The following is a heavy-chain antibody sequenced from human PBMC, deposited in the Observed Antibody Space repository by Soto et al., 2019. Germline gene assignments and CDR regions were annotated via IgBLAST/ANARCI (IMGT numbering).Heavy chain of an antibody. CDR1: GFTYSVTW. J-gene: IGHJ4*02. CDR3: VRGGGHFAN. V-gene: IGHV3-7*03. Sequence: TGGSLRLSCAVSGFTYSVTWMSWVRQPPGKGLEWVANIKQDGSDKNYVDSVKGRFTISRDNTKNSLFLQMNSLRAEDTAVYYCVRGGGHFANWGRGTLVTVSS. CDR2: IKQDGSDK.